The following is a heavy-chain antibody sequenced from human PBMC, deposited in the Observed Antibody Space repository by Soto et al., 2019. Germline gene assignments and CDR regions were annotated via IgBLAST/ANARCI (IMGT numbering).Heavy chain of an antibody. Sequence: QLQLQESGPGLVKPSETLSLTCTVSCGSISSSSYYWCWIRQSPGKGLEWIGSINYSGKTYYNPSLKRRAPITVDTPKNQFSLRLSSVTAADTTVYYCERLTVGVAGNYFDDWGQGTLVTVSS. D-gene: IGHD6-19*01. J-gene: IGHJ4*02. CDR1: CGSISSSSYY. CDR3: ERLTVGVAGNYFDD. CDR2: INYSGKT. V-gene: IGHV4-39*01.